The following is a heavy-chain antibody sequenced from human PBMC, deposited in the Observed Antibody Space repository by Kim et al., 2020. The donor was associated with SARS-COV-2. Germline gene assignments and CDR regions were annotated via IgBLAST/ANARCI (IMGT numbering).Heavy chain of an antibody. J-gene: IGHJ4*02. V-gene: IGHV3-30*07. Sequence: SVKGRFTISRDNSKNTLYLQRNSLRAEDTAVYYCARDRAYYDFWSDAPSYWGQGTLVTVSS. D-gene: IGHD3-3*01. CDR3: ARDRAYYDFWSDAPSY.